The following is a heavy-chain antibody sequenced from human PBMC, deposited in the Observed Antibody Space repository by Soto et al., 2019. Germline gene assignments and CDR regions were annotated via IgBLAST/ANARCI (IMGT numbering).Heavy chain of an antibody. CDR3: ARMESFGSLNWFDP. CDR1: GYTFTNND. Sequence: ASVKVSCKASGYTFTNNDVTWVRQATGQGLEWMGWMNPGSGDTGYAQKFQGRVTMTRDTSIATAYMELTGLTSEDTAIYYCARMESFGSLNWFDPWGQGTLVTVSS. V-gene: IGHV1-8*01. J-gene: IGHJ5*02. CDR2: MNPGSGDT. D-gene: IGHD5-18*01.